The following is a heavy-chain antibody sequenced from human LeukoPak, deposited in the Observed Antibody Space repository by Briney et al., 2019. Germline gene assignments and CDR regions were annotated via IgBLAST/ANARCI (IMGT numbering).Heavy chain of an antibody. V-gene: IGHV3-30*04. CDR1: GFTFSSYA. J-gene: IGHJ4*02. D-gene: IGHD4-17*01. CDR3: ARGPDYGDYVY. CDR2: ISYDGSNK. Sequence: GRSLRLSCAASGFTFSSYAMHWVRQAPGKGLEWVAVISYDGSNKYYADSVKSRFTISRDNSKNTLYLQMNSLRAEDTAVYYCARGPDYGDYVYWGQGTLVTVSS.